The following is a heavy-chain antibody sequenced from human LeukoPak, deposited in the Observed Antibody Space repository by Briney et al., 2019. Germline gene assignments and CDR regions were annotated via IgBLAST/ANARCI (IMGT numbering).Heavy chain of an antibody. Sequence: GASVKVSFKASGYTFTSYYMHWVRQAPGQWLEWMGLIYPTGGSTGYAQKFQGRVTMTRDTSISTAYMELSRLRSDDTAVYYCARDIGLAARGWARNWFDPWGQGTLVTVSS. CDR3: ARDIGLAARGWARNWFDP. J-gene: IGHJ5*02. V-gene: IGHV1-46*01. D-gene: IGHD6-6*01. CDR1: GYTFTSYY. CDR2: IYPTGGST.